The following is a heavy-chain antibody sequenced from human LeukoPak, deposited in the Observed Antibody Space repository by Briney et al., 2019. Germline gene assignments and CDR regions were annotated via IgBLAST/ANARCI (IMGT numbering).Heavy chain of an antibody. V-gene: IGHV1-2*02. D-gene: IGHD2-2*02. CDR3: ARVDCSSTSCYTYFDY. CDR2: INPNSGGT. CDR1: GYTFTGYY. J-gene: IGHJ4*02. Sequence: ASVKVSCKASGYTFTGYYMHWVRQAPGQGLEWMGWINPNSGGTNYAQKFQGRVTMTRDTSISTAYMELSRLRSDDTAVYYCARVDCSSTSCYTYFDYWGQGTLVTVSP.